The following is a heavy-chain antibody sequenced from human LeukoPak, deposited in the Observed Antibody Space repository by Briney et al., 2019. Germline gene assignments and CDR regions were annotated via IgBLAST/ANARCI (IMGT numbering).Heavy chain of an antibody. CDR2: INSDGSST. J-gene: IGHJ4*02. CDR3: AKWGDYDILTGYYDSGY. Sequence: PGGSLRLSCAASGFTFSSYWMHWVRQAPGKGLVWVSRINSDGSSTSYADSVKGRFTISRDNAKNTLYLQMNTLRAEDTAVYYCAKWGDYDILTGYYDSGYWGQGTLVTVSS. V-gene: IGHV3-74*01. CDR1: GFTFSSYW. D-gene: IGHD3-9*01.